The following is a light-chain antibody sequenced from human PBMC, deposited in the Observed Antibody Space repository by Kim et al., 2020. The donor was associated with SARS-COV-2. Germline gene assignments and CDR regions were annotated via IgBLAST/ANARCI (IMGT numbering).Light chain of an antibody. V-gene: IGKV3-11*01. CDR3: QQRSDWPPENS. Sequence: SPGERATLSCGTSQSVDSHLAWFQQKPGQAPRLLIYHAFIRATGIPARFSGSGSGTDFTLTISGLEPEDFAVYYCQQRSDWPPENSFGQGTKLEI. CDR1: QSVDSH. CDR2: HAF. J-gene: IGKJ2*03.